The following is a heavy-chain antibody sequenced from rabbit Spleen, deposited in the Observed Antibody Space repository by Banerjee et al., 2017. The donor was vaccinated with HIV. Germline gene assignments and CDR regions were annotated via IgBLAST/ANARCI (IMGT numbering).Heavy chain of an antibody. V-gene: IGHV1S40*01. D-gene: IGHD8-1*01. Sequence: QSLEESGGDLVKPGASLTLTRTASGFSFSSSDYMCWVRQAPGKGLEWIGYIDPLFGITSYANCVNGLFSISRENAQSTVFLQMTSLAAADTATYFCARDAATSFSSYGMGLWGQGSLVTVS. CDR1: GFSFSSSDY. CDR2: IDPLFGIT. CDR3: ARDAATSFSSYGMGL. J-gene: IGHJ6*01.